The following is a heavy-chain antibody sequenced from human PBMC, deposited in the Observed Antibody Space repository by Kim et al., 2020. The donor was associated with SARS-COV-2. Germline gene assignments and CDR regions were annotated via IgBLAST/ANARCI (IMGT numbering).Heavy chain of an antibody. D-gene: IGHD6-6*01. CDR2: ISSSSSYI. V-gene: IGHV3-21*01. J-gene: IGHJ6*02. CDR3: ARVREAARPPGMDV. CDR1: GFTFSSYS. Sequence: GGSLRLSCAASGFTFSSYSMNWVRQAPGKGLEWVSSISSSSSYIYYADSVKGRFTISRDNAKNSLYLQMNSLRAEDTAVYYCARVREAARPPGMDVWGQGTTVTVSS.